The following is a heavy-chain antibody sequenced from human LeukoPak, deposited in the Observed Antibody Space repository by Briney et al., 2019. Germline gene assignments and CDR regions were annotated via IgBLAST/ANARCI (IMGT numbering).Heavy chain of an antibody. CDR1: GFTFSTYA. CDR2: ISTSGDRT. Sequence: GGSLRPSCAASGFTFSTYAMTWVRQAPGKGLEWVSGISTSGDRTYYADSVKGRFTISRDNSKNTLYLQMNCLRAEDTAEYYCARSAVGTSCCTAVDYWGQGTLVTVSS. V-gene: IGHV3-23*01. J-gene: IGHJ4*02. CDR3: ARSAVGTSCCTAVDY. D-gene: IGHD1-26*01.